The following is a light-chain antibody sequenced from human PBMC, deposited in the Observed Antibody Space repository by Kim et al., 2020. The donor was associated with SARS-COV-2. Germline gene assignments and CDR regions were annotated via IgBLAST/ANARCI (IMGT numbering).Light chain of an antibody. CDR2: EVS. Sequence: QSIPNSCTGTSSDVGSYNLVSWYQQHPGKAPKLMIYEVSKRPSGVSNRFSGSKSGNTASLTISGLQAEDEADYYCCSYAGSSTSVVFGGGTQLTVL. J-gene: IGLJ2*01. CDR3: CSYAGSSTSVV. V-gene: IGLV2-23*02. CDR1: SSDVGSYNL.